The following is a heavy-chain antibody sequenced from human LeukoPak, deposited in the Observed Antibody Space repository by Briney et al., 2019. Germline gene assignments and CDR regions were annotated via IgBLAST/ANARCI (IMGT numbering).Heavy chain of an antibody. CDR1: GYTFNSYG. CDR3: ARDDALGGSYHDAFDI. Sequence: ASVKVSCKASGYTFNSYGISWVRQAPGQGLEWMGWISAYNGNTNYAQKLQGRVTMTTDTSTSTAYMELRSLRSDDTAVYYCARDDALGGSYHDAFDIWGQGTMVTVSS. D-gene: IGHD1-26*01. V-gene: IGHV1-18*01. CDR2: ISAYNGNT. J-gene: IGHJ3*02.